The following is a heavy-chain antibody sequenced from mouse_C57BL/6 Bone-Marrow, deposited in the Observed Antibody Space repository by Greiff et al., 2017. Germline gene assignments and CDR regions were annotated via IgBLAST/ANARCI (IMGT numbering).Heavy chain of an antibody. CDR1: GYSFTDYN. V-gene: IGHV1-39*01. Sequence: VQLKQSGPELVKPGASVKISCKASGYSFTDYNMNWVQQTTGKSLEWIGVINPNYGTTCYNQKFKGKATLTVDQSSSTAYMQLNSLTSEDSAVYYCAREYYGSSYTSYGYFDVWGTAITVTGAS. D-gene: IGHD1-1*01. CDR3: AREYYGSSYTSYGYFDV. CDR2: INPNYGTT. J-gene: IGHJ1*03.